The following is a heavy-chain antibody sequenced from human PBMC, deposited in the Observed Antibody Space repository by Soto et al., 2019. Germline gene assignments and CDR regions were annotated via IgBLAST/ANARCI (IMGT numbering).Heavy chain of an antibody. CDR3: SHSSKDIVVVPAAILGYFDY. CDR2: IYWDDDK. J-gene: IGHJ4*02. Sequence: TLSLTCTVSGGSISSGGYYWSWIRQYPGKGLEWLALIYWDDDKRYSPSLKSRLTITKDTSKNQVVLTMTNMDPVDTATYYCSHSSKDIVVVPAAILGYFDYWGQGTLVTVS. CDR1: GGSISSGGYY. D-gene: IGHD2-2*01. V-gene: IGHV2-5*08.